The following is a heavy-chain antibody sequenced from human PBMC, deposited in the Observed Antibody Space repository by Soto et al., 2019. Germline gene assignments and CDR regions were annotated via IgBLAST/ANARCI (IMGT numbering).Heavy chain of an antibody. CDR1: GFSLSTSGVG. D-gene: IGHD1-20*01. J-gene: IGHJ5*02. CDR3: ALHTITPATHWFHP. CDR2: IDCDDDK. Sequence: GPTLVNPTQTLPLTCTFSGFSLSTSGVGVGWISQPPGKALEWLALIDCDDDKRYSPSLTSRLTITKDTSKNQVVLALTNMDPVATATYYCALHTITPATHWFHPWGLGTRVTVSS. V-gene: IGHV2-5*02.